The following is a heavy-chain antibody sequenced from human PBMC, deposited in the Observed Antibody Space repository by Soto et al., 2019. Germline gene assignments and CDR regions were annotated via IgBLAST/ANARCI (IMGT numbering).Heavy chain of an antibody. CDR2: ISDSGGST. V-gene: IGHV3-23*01. CDR3: AKGTYYYGSAPYYFDY. Sequence: LRLSCAASGFTFSSYAMSWVRQAPGKGLEWVSGISDSGGSTYYADSVKGRFTISRDNSKNTLYPQMNSLRAEDTAVYYCAKGTYYYGSAPYYFDYWGQGTLVTVSS. J-gene: IGHJ4*02. CDR1: GFTFSSYA. D-gene: IGHD3-10*01.